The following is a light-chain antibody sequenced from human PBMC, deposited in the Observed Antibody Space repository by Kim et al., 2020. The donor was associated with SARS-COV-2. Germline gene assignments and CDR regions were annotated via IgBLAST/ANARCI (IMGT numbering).Light chain of an antibody. Sequence: DVQLTQSPSFLSASVGDRVTITCRASHGISSYLAWFQQKPRKAPKLLIYAASTLQSGVPSRFSVSGSGTEFTLTISSLQPEDFATYYCQQLNSYPQTFGQRTKLEI. CDR2: AAS. V-gene: IGKV1-9*01. CDR3: QQLNSYPQT. CDR1: HGISSY. J-gene: IGKJ2*01.